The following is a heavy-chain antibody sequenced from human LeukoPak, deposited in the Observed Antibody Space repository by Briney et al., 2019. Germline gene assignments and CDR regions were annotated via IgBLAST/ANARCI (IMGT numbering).Heavy chain of an antibody. CDR2: ISYDGSNK. CDR3: AKDGRQQWLLYYFDY. V-gene: IGHV3-30*04. Sequence: GGSLRLSCAASGFTFSSYAMHWVRQAPGKGLEWVAVISYDGSNKYYAESVKGRFSISRDNSKNTLYLQMNSLRAEDTAVYYCAKDGRQQWLLYYFDYWGQGTLVTVSS. J-gene: IGHJ4*02. CDR1: GFTFSSYA. D-gene: IGHD6-19*01.